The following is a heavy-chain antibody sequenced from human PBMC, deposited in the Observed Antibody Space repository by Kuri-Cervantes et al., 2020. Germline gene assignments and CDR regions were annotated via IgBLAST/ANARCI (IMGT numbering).Heavy chain of an antibody. CDR3: ARLLGGRDGYNYFDY. V-gene: IGHV5-51*01. D-gene: IGHD5-24*01. Sequence: KVSCKGSGYTFTNYWIGWVRQMPGKGLEWMGIIYPGDSDTRYSPSFQGQVTISADKSISTAYLQWSSLKASDTAMYYCARLLGGRDGYNYFDYWGQGTLVTVSS. CDR1: GYTFTNYW. J-gene: IGHJ4*02. CDR2: IYPGDSDT.